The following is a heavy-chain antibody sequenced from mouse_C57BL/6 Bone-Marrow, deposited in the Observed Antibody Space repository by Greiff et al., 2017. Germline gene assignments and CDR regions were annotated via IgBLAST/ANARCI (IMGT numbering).Heavy chain of an antibody. D-gene: IGHD2-1*01. CDR3: AISTIYYYAMDY. V-gene: IGHV5-6*01. CDR2: LSSGGSYT. CDR1: GFTFSSYG. J-gene: IGHJ4*01. Sequence: EVQLVESGGDLVKPGGSLKLSCAASGFTFSSYGMSWVRQTPDQRLEWVATLSSGGSYTYYPDSVKGRFTISRDNAKNTLYLQMSSLKSEDTAMYYCAISTIYYYAMDYWGQGTSVTVSS.